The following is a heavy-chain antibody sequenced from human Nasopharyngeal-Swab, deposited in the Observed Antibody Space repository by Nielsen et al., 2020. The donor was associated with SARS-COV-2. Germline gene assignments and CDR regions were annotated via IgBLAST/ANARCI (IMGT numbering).Heavy chain of an antibody. CDR3: ARDSSSWYPNAPFDY. D-gene: IGHD6-13*01. CDR2: IYTSGST. CDR1: GGSISSYY. Sequence: SETLSLTCTVSGGSISSYYWSWIRQPAGKGLEWIGRIYTSGSTTYNPSLKSRVTMSVDTSKNQFSLKLSSVTAADTAVYYCARDSSSWYPNAPFDYWGQGTLVTVSS. V-gene: IGHV4-4*07. J-gene: IGHJ4*02.